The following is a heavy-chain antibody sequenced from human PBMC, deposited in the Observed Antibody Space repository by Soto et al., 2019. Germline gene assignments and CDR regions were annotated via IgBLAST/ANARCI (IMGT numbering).Heavy chain of an antibody. D-gene: IGHD5-18*01. CDR1: GGSIRSGGYY. J-gene: IGHJ6*02. V-gene: IGHV4-31*03. CDR3: ARDRLMATAGTASHYFGLDV. Sequence: KASETLSLTCTVSGGSIRSGGYYWSWVRQSPRRGLEWIGNIYYSGSTYYNPSLKSRLTISVDTSKNQFSLNLSSVTAADTAVYYCARDRLMATAGTASHYFGLDVWGQGTTVTVSS. CDR2: IYYSGST.